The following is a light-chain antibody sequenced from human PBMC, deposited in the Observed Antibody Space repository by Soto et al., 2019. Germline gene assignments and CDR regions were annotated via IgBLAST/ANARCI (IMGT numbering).Light chain of an antibody. J-gene: IGLJ3*02. Sequence: QSVLTQPPSVSAAPGQNVTISCSGGVSNIGHNHVSWYQQLPRTAPKLLIYDNDKRPSGIPDRFSGSKSGTSATLGITGLQTGDEADYYCGTCDTGLSAGLFGGGTNVTVL. CDR3: GTCDTGLSAGL. CDR2: DND. CDR1: VSNIGHNH. V-gene: IGLV1-51*01.